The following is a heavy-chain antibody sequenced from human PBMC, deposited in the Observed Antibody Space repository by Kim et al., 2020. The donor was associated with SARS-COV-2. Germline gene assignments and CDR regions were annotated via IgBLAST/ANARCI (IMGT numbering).Heavy chain of an antibody. CDR2: IWYDGSNK. V-gene: IGHV3-33*01. J-gene: IGHJ4*02. CDR3: ARDGEWYGGNLFVFDY. D-gene: IGHD3-3*01. Sequence: GGSLRLSCAASGFTFSSYGMHWVRQAPGKGLEWVAVIWYDGSNKYYADSVKGRFTISRDNSKNTLYLQMNSLRAEDTAVYYCARDGEWYGGNLFVFDYWGQGTLVTVSS. CDR1: GFTFSSYG.